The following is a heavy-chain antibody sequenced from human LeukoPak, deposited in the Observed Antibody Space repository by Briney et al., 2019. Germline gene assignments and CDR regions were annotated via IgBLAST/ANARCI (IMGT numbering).Heavy chain of an antibody. Sequence: SETLSLTCTVSGGSISSGSYYWSWIRQPAGQGLEWIGRIYTSGSTNYNPSLKSRVTISVDTSKNQFSLKLSSVTAADTAVYYCARDHDPYYYDSSGYAFDIWGQGTMVTVSS. CDR1: GGSISSGSYY. CDR3: ARDHDPYYYDSSGYAFDI. CDR2: IYTSGST. V-gene: IGHV4-61*02. D-gene: IGHD3-22*01. J-gene: IGHJ3*02.